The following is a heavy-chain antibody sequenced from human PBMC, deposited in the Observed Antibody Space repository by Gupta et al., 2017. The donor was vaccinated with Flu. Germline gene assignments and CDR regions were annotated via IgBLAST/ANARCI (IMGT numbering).Heavy chain of an antibody. CDR2: ISHSGDT. J-gene: IGHJ4*02. CDR3: AGRRDGYNLGVDY. D-gene: IGHD5-24*01. CDR1: GGSITNTLYY. V-gene: IGHV4-39*01. Sequence: QLQLQESGPGLVKPSETLSLTCSVSGGSITNTLYYWGCIRQTPGQGLEWIGSISHSGDTCYNPSLKGRATMSLDTSKNQFSLNVNSVTVADTAVYYCAGRRDGYNLGVDYWGQGSLVTVS.